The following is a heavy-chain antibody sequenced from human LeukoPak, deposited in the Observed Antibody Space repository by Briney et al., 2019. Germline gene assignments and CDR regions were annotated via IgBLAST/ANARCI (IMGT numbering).Heavy chain of an antibody. Sequence: SETLSLTCTSSGVSVSTYYWSWIRQSPGKGLEWIGYIHYSGNTHYNPSLKSRVSTSIDTSKNHFSLKLSSVTAADTAVYYCARVYCGGDCHSYYYYCAMDVWGQGTTVTVSS. CDR2: IHYSGNT. J-gene: IGHJ6*02. CDR3: ARVYCGGDCHSYYYYCAMDV. CDR1: GVSVSTYY. D-gene: IGHD2-21*02. V-gene: IGHV4-59*08.